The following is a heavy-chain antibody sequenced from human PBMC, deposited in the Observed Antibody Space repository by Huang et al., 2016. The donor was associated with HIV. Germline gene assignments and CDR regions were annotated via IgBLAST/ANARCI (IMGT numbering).Heavy chain of an antibody. CDR3: AREVMITFGGPFDP. V-gene: IGHV4-34*01. CDR2: INLGGTT. D-gene: IGHD3-16*01. Sequence: QVQLEQWGAGLLKPSETLSLTCAVYYGSFSGQSWNWIRQSPGKGLEWIGQINLGGTTDYNPSLKSGVNISVDTSKNQCSLKLNAVTAADTAVYYCAREVMITFGGPFDPWGHGNLVIVSS. CDR1: YGSFSGQS. J-gene: IGHJ5*02.